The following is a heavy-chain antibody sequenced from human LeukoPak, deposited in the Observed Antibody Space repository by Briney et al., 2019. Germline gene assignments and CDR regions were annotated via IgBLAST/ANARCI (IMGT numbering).Heavy chain of an antibody. CDR3: AKNHPLYYDILTGYSLFDY. Sequence: HPGGSLRLSCAASGFTFSSYAMSWVRQAPGKGLEWVSAISGSGGSTYYADSVKGRFTISRDNSKNTLYLRMNSLRAEDTAVYYCAKNHPLYYDILTGYSLFDYWGQGTLVTVSS. CDR2: ISGSGGST. D-gene: IGHD3-9*01. V-gene: IGHV3-23*01. CDR1: GFTFSSYA. J-gene: IGHJ4*02.